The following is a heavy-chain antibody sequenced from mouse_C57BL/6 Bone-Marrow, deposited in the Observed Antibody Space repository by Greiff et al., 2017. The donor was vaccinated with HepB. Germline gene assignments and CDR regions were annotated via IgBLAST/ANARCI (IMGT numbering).Heavy chain of an antibody. Sequence: EVKLMQSGGDLVKPGGSLKLSCAASGFTFSSYGMSWVRQTPDKRLEWVATISSGGSYTYYPDSVKGRSTISRDTAKNTPYLQMSSLKSEDTAMYYCERPSIAYWGQGTLVTVSA. CDR3: ERPSIAY. CDR1: GFTFSSYG. J-gene: IGHJ3*01. V-gene: IGHV5-6*01. CDR2: ISSGGSYT.